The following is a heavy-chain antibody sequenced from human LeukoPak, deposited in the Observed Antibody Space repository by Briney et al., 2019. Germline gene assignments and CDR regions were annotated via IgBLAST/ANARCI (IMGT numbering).Heavy chain of an antibody. J-gene: IGHJ5*02. CDR1: GDIFTSYG. CDR2: ISNYNGKT. V-gene: IGHV1-18*04. CDR3: AKDVRDIAVVSAARKLFKNWFDP. D-gene: IGHD2-21*01. Sequence: ASVTVSCKASGDIFTSYGFSWLRQAPGQGLEWMGWISNYNGKTEYREEFQGRVTMTTDTSTSTAYMELRGLRSDDTAVYYCAKDVRDIAVVSAARKLFKNWFDPWGQGTLVTVSS.